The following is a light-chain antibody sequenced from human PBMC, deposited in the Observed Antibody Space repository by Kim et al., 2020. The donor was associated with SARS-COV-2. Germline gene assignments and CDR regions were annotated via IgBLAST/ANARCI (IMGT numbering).Light chain of an antibody. V-gene: IGLV2-14*03. CDR1: SSDVGGYRY. J-gene: IGLJ3*02. CDR2: DVS. CDR3: SSFAISSSWV. Sequence: QSALTQPASVSGSPGQSITISCTGTSSDVGGYRYVSWYQQHPGKAPKLMLYDVSNRPSGVSNRFSGSKSGNTASLTISGLQAKDEADYYCSSFAISSSWVFGGGTQLTVL.